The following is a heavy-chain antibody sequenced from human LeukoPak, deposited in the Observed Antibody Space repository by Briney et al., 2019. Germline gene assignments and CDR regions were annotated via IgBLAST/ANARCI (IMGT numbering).Heavy chain of an antibody. D-gene: IGHD6-19*01. CDR1: GFTFSDYY. CDR2: ISTSGSTI. J-gene: IGHJ4*02. Sequence: GGSLRLSCAASGFTFSDYYMNWIRQAPGKGLEWVSYISTSGSTIYYADSVQGRFTISRDNAKNSLYLQMNSLRAEDTAVYYCARDRDSSGWYNYVYYFDYWGQGTLVTVSS. V-gene: IGHV3-11*04. CDR3: ARDRDSSGWYNYVYYFDY.